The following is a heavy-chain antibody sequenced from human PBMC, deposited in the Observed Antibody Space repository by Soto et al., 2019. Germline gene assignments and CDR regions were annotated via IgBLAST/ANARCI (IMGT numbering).Heavy chain of an antibody. CDR2: FRGDGTGA. D-gene: IGHD3-9*01. CDR3: TKLPQYDILTCYLNYFDY. Sequence: EVQLLESGGGLVQPGGSLRLSCAASGFTFSSYAMSWVRQAPGKGLEWVSAFRGDGTGAHYADSVKGRFTVSRDNSKNSLYLHMSSLRAEDTAVYYCTKLPQYDILTCYLNYFDYWGQGTLVTVSS. J-gene: IGHJ4*02. CDR1: GFTFSSYA. V-gene: IGHV3-23*01.